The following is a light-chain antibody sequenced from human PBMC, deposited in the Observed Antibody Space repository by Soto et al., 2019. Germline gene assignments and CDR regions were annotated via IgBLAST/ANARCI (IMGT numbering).Light chain of an antibody. CDR3: SSYTSSTTLL. V-gene: IGLV2-14*01. Sequence: QSALTQPASVSGSPGQSITISCTGTSSDVGGYKYVSWYQQHPGKAPKLMIYEVSNRPSGVSYRFSGSKSGNTASLTISGLQAQDEGDYYCSSYTSSTTLLFGGGTKVTVL. CDR1: SSDVGGYKY. CDR2: EVS. J-gene: IGLJ3*02.